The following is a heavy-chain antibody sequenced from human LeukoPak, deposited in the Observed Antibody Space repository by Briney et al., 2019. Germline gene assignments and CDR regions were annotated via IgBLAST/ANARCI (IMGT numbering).Heavy chain of an antibody. J-gene: IGHJ4*02. V-gene: IGHV1-69*04. CDR1: GGTFSSYA. Sequence: ATVKVSCKASGGTFSSYAISWVRQAPGQGLEWMGRIIPILGIANYAQGFQGRVTITADKSTSTAYMELSSLRSEDTAVYYCARTPSATALDYWGQGTLVTVSS. CDR3: ARTPSATALDY. CDR2: IIPILGIA. D-gene: IGHD4-17*01.